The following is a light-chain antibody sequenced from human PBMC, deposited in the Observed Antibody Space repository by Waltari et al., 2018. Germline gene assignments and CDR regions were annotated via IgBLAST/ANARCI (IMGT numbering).Light chain of an antibody. CDR1: QGIESC. CDR2: DSS. CDR3: QQANRFPLT. J-gene: IGKJ4*01. Sequence: TGRASQGIESCFAWYQQKPGKAPKLLIYDSSSLQTGVPSRFSGSESGTDFTLTISSLQPEDFATYYCQQANRFPLTFGGGTKVELK. V-gene: IGKV1-12*01.